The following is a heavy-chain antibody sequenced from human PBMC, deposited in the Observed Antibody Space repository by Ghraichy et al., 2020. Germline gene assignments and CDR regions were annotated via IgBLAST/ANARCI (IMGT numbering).Heavy chain of an antibody. J-gene: IGHJ6*02. CDR1: GGTFSSYA. D-gene: IGHD3-10*01. Sequence: SVKVSCKASGGTFSSYAISWVRQAPGQGLEWMGGIIPIFGTANYAQKFQGRVTITADESTSTAYMELSSLRSEDTTVYYCARSPTMVRDIYYYYGMDVWGQGTTVTVSS. CDR2: IIPIFGTA. CDR3: ARSPTMVRDIYYYYGMDV. V-gene: IGHV1-69*13.